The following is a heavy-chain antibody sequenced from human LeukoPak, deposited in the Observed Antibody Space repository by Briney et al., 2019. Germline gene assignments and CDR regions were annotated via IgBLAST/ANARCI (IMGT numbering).Heavy chain of an antibody. CDR3: ARAGYSSHQNWFDP. CDR1: GFTFRSYA. CDR2: ISGSGGST. J-gene: IGHJ5*02. V-gene: IGHV3-21*01. Sequence: GGSLRLSCAASGFTFRSYAMNWVRQAPGKGLEWVSSISGSGGSTYYADSVKGRFTISRDNAKNSLYLQMNSLRAEDTAVYYCARAGYSSHQNWFDPWGQGTLVTVSS. D-gene: IGHD6-13*01.